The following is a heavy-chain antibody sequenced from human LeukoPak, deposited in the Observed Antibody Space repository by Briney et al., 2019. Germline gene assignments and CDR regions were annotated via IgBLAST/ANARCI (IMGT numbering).Heavy chain of an antibody. J-gene: IGHJ4*02. V-gene: IGHV3-66*01. CDR3: ARINVDTAIY. Sequence: PGGSLRLSCAASGFTVSSNYMSWVRQAPGKGLEWVSVIYSGGSTYYADSVKGRFTISRDNSKNTPYLQMNSLRAEDTAVYYCARINVDTAIYWGQGTLVTVSS. D-gene: IGHD5-18*01. CDR1: GFTVSSNY. CDR2: IYSGGST.